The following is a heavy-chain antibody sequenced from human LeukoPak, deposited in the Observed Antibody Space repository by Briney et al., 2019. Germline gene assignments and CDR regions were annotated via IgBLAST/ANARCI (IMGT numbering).Heavy chain of an antibody. CDR1: GFTFSDYY. V-gene: IGHV3-11*05. J-gene: IGHJ4*02. CDR3: ARGSRDTAMVHYFDY. Sequence: GGSLRLSCAASGFTFSDYYMSWIRQAPGKGLEWVSYISSSSSYTNYADSVKGRFTISRDNAKNSLYLQMNSLRAEDTAVYYCARGSRDTAMVHYFDYWGQGTLVTVSS. CDR2: ISSSSSYT. D-gene: IGHD5-18*01.